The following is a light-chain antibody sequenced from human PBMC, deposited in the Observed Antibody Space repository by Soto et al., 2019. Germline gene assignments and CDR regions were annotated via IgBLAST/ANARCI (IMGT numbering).Light chain of an antibody. CDR1: QSINSN. CDR3: QQYNNWPPYT. Sequence: EIVMTQSPATLSVSPGEGATLSCRASQSINSNLAWYQQRPGQAPRLLIYGASTRATGIPARFSGSGSGAEFTLTISSLQSEDFAVYYCQQYNNWPPYTFGQGTKLEI. J-gene: IGKJ2*01. V-gene: IGKV3-15*01. CDR2: GAS.